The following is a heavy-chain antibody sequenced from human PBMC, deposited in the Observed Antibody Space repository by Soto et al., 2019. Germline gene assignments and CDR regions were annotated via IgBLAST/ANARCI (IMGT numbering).Heavy chain of an antibody. Sequence: SVKVSCKASGGTFSSYAISWVRQAPGQGLEWMGGIIPIFGTANYAQKFQGRVTITADKSTSTAYMELSSLRSEDTAVYYCGTTYSSSSTPSDLWGQETMVTVSS. J-gene: IGHJ3*01. V-gene: IGHV1-69*06. CDR2: IIPIFGTA. CDR3: GTTYSSSSTPSDL. CDR1: GGTFSSYA. D-gene: IGHD6-6*01.